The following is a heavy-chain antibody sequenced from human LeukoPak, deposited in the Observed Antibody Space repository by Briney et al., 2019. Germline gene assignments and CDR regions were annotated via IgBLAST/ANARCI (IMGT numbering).Heavy chain of an antibody. Sequence: GASVKVSCKASGYTVTSYGISWVRQAPGQGLEWMGWISAYNGNTNYAQKLQGRVTMTTDTSTSTAYMELRSLRSDDTAVYYCARVRRGTRAEYFQHWGQGTLVTVSS. J-gene: IGHJ1*01. CDR1: GYTVTSYG. CDR2: ISAYNGNT. V-gene: IGHV1-18*01. D-gene: IGHD3-16*01. CDR3: ARVRRGTRAEYFQH.